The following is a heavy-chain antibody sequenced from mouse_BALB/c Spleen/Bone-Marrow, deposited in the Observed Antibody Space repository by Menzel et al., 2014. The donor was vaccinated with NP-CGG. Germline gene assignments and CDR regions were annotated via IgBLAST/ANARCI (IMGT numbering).Heavy chain of an antibody. D-gene: IGHD4-1*01. CDR2: IDPASDYT. V-gene: IGHV14-3*02. Sequence: VQLKQSGAELVKPGASVKLSCTASGFNIKDTYMHWVKQRPEQGLEWIGRIDPASDYTQFDSKFQGKATITADTSSNTAYLQLSSLTSEDTAVYYCATLTGTFGYWGQGTTLTVSS. CDR1: GFNIKDTY. J-gene: IGHJ2*01. CDR3: ATLTGTFGY.